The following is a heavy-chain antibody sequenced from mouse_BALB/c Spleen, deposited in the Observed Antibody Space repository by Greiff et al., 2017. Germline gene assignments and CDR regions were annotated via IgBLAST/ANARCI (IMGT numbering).Heavy chain of an antibody. CDR1: GFNIKDTY. D-gene: IGHD1-1*01. V-gene: IGHV14-3*02. J-gene: IGHJ2*01. Sequence: VQLKQSGAELVKPGASVKLSCTASGFNIKDTYMHWVKQRPEQGLEWIGRIDPANGNTKYDPKFQGKATITADTSSNTAYLQLSSLTSEDTAVYYCASHYYGSSYYFDYWGQGTTLTVSS. CDR3: ASHYYGSSYYFDY. CDR2: IDPANGNT.